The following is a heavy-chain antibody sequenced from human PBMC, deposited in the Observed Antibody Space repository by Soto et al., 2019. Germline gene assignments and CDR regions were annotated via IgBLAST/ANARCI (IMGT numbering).Heavy chain of an antibody. J-gene: IGHJ4*02. CDR2: VYPRDYDT. CDR3: ARPPLPGYSIHFNS. Sequence: GESLKICCKAAGYIFIDYWIGWVRQMPEEGLELMGIVYPRDYDTRYPPSFQGPVTTSAARSTGTAFLQWRRLTASDTALYYCARPPLPGYSIHFNSWGQGTLVTVSS. CDR1: GYIFIDYW. D-gene: IGHD2-15*01. V-gene: IGHV5-51*01.